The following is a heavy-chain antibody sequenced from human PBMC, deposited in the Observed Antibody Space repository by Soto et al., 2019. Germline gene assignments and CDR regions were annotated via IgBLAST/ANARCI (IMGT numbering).Heavy chain of an antibody. D-gene: IGHD3-3*01. Sequence: EVQLVESGGGLEKPGGSLRLSCAASGFTFSNAWMNWVRQAPGKGLEWVGRIKSKTDGGTTDYAAPVKGRFTISRDDSKNTLYLQMNSVKTEDTALYYCTTEIFGDLGDRDYWGQGTLVTVSS. J-gene: IGHJ4*02. CDR3: TTEIFGDLGDRDY. V-gene: IGHV3-15*07. CDR1: GFTFSNAW. CDR2: IKSKTDGGTT.